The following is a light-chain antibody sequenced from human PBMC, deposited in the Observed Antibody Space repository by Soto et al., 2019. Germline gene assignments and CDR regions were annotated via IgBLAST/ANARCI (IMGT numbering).Light chain of an antibody. CDR3: QAWDSSTAT. J-gene: IGLJ2*01. Sequence: SYELTQPPSVSVSPGQTASITCSGAKLGVKYACWYQQKPGQSPVLVIYQDSKRPSGIPERFSGSNSGNTATLTIRGTQAMDEADYYCQAWDSSTATFGGGTKLTVL. CDR1: KLGVKY. CDR2: QDS. V-gene: IGLV3-1*01.